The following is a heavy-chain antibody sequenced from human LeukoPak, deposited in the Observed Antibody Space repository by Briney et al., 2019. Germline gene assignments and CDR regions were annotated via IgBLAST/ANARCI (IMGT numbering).Heavy chain of an antibody. J-gene: IGHJ4*02. V-gene: IGHV3-21*01. D-gene: IGHD3-10*01. CDR1: GFTFSSYS. Sequence: TGGSLRLSCAASGFTFSSYSMNWVRQAPGKGLEWVSSISSSSSYIYYADSVKGRFTISGDNAKNSLYLQMNSLRAEDTAVYSCAKLIGGSSDLWGQGALVTVSS. CDR2: ISSSSSYI. CDR3: AKLIGGSSDL.